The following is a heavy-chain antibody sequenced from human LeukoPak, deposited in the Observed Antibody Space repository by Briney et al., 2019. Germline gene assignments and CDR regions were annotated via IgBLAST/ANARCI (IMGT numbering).Heavy chain of an antibody. CDR1: GFTFSSYA. CDR2: ISYDGSNK. V-gene: IGHV3-30-3*01. Sequence: AGRSLRLSCAASGFTFSSYAMHWVRQAPGKGLEWVAVISYDGSNKYYADSVKGRFTISRDNSKNTLYLQMNSLRAEDTAVYYCAREDTIVGATMGVFGSFLSYWGQGTLVTVSS. CDR3: AREDTIVGATMGVFGSFLSY. D-gene: IGHD1-26*01. J-gene: IGHJ4*02.